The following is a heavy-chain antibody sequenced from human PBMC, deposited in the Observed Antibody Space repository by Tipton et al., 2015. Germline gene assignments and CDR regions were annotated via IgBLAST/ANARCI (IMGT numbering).Heavy chain of an antibody. D-gene: IGHD3-9*01. CDR3: ACQDYDSLTRDYQTVDY. V-gene: IGHV4-61*05. CDR1: GDSISSSRYF. J-gene: IGHJ4*02. CDR2: ISYSGTT. Sequence: TLSLTCTVSGDSISSSRYFWGWIRQPPGKGLEWIGYISYSGTTNYNPSLKSRVTISVDTSKNQFSLKLTSVTAADTAVYYCACQDYDSLTRDYQTVDYWGQGTLVTVSS.